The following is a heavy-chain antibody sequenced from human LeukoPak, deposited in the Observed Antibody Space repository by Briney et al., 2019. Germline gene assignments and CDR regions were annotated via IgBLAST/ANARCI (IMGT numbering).Heavy chain of an antibody. Sequence: SETLSLTCTVSGGSISSSSYYWGWIRQPPGKGLEWIGYIYYSGSTNYNPSLKSRVTISVDTSKNQFSLKLSSVTAADTAVYYCARDRRASSSGWFHDAFDIWGQGTMVTVSS. J-gene: IGHJ3*02. CDR1: GGSISSSSYY. CDR3: ARDRRASSSGWFHDAFDI. CDR2: IYYSGST. V-gene: IGHV4-61*01. D-gene: IGHD6-19*01.